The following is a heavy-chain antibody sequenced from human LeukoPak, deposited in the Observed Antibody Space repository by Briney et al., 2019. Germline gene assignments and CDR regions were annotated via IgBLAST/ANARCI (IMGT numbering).Heavy chain of an antibody. J-gene: IGHJ5*02. D-gene: IGHD1-1*01. CDR1: GFTFSTYT. V-gene: IGHV3-21*01. CDR3: ARDVTGTTSAYNWIDP. CDR2: IGSSVSSSTTYI. Sequence: GGSLRLSCSASGFTFSTYTMNWIRQAPGKGLEWVSCIGSSVSSSTTYIYYADSVEGRFTISRDNAKNSLYLQMNSLRAEDTAVYYCARDVTGTTSAYNWIDPWGQGVPVTVSS.